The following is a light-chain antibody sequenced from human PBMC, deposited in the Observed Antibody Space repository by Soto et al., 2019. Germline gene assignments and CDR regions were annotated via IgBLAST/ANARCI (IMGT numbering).Light chain of an antibody. CDR3: QQRKT. V-gene: IGKV3-11*01. J-gene: IGKJ2*01. CDR1: QSVSSY. CDR2: DAS. Sequence: EIVLTQSPATLSLSPGERATLSCRASQSVSSYLAWYQQKPCQAPRLLIYDASNRATGIPARFSGSGSGTDFTLTISSLEPEDFAVYYCQQRKTFGQGTKLEIK.